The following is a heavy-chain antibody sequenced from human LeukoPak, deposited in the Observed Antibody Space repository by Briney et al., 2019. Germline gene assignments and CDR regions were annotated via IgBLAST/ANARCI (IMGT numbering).Heavy chain of an antibody. CDR3: ARDVERGYYYDSSGYYYGGSGMDV. Sequence: GASVKVSCKASGYTFTSYYMHWVRQAPGQGLEWMGIINPSGGSTSYAQKFQGRVTMTRDTSTSTAYMELRSLRSDDTAVYYCARDVERGYYYDSSGYYYGGSGMDVWGQGTTVTVSS. CDR2: INPSGGST. D-gene: IGHD3-22*01. J-gene: IGHJ6*02. V-gene: IGHV1-46*01. CDR1: GYTFTSYY.